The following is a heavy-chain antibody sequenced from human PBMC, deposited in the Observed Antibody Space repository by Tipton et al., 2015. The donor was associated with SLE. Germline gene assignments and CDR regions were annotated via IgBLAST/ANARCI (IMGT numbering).Heavy chain of an antibody. V-gene: IGHV3-66*02. Sequence: SLRLSCAASGFTVSSNYVNWVRQAPGKGLEWASVIYSDGSTYYADSVKGRFTISRDNSKNTLYLQMNNVRAEDTAVYYCTSDSWGQGTLVTVSS. CDR1: GFTVSSNY. J-gene: IGHJ4*02. CDR3: TSDS. CDR2: IYSDGST.